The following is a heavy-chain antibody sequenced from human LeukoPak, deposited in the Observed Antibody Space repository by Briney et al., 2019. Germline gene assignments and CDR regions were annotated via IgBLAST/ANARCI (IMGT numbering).Heavy chain of an antibody. D-gene: IGHD5-12*01. CDR2: IYHSGST. CDR3: ARVGRGYSGSSGWGFDY. Sequence: PSETLTLTCAVSGGSISSGGYSWSWIRQPPGTGLEWIGYIYHSGSTYYNPSLKSRVTISVDRSKNQFSLKLSSVTAADTAVYYCARVGRGYSGSSGWGFDYWGQGTLVTVSS. J-gene: IGHJ4*02. V-gene: IGHV4-30-2*01. CDR1: GGSISSGGYS.